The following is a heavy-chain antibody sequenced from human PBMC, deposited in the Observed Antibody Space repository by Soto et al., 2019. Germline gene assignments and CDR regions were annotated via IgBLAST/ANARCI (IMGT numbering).Heavy chain of an antibody. CDR2: INHSGST. V-gene: IGHV4-34*01. CDR1: GGSFSGYY. Sequence: SETLSLTCAVYGGSFSGYYWSWIRQPPGKGLEWIGEINHSGSTNYNPSLKSRVTISVDTSKNQFSLKLSSVTAADTAVYYCARGHLGTMVRGVTSTALSDYWGQGPLVTVSS. CDR3: ARGHLGTMVRGVTSTALSDY. J-gene: IGHJ4*02. D-gene: IGHD3-10*01.